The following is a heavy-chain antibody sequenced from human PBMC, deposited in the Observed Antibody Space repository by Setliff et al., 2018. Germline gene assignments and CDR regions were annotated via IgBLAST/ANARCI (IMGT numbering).Heavy chain of an antibody. CDR3: ARVRGMGFLFHPIDY. CDR1: GYTFTRYG. D-gene: IGHD2-21*01. CDR2: ISAYNGNT. V-gene: IGHV1-18*01. J-gene: IGHJ4*02. Sequence: ASVKVSCKASGYTFTRYGISWVRQAPGQGLEWMGWISAYNGNTNYAQKLQGRVTMTTDTSTSTAYMELRSLRSDDTAVYYCARVRGMGFLFHPIDYWGQGTLVTVSS.